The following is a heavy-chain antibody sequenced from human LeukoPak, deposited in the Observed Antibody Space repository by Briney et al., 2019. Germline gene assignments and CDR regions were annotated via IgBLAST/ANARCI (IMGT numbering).Heavy chain of an antibody. Sequence: SETLSLTCTVSGGSISTYYWSWIRQPAGKGLEWIGRIHTSGSTNYNPSLKSRVTISVDTSKNQFSLKLSSVTAADTAVYYCARMGIRRYCFDPWGQGTLVTVSS. CDR1: GGSISTYY. CDR2: IHTSGST. D-gene: IGHD3-3*01. V-gene: IGHV4-4*07. J-gene: IGHJ5*02. CDR3: ARMGIRRYCFDP.